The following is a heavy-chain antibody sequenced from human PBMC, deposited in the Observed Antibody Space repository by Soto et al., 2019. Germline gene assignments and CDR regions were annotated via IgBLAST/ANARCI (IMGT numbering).Heavy chain of an antibody. Sequence: SQTLSLTFAISGDSVSCNSAAWNWIRQSPSRGLEWLGRTYYRSKWYNDYAVSVKSRITINPDTSKNQFSLQLNSVTPEDTAVYYCAREPMITFGGVIVRQYNWFDPWGQGTLVTVSS. CDR1: GDSVSCNSAA. CDR3: AREPMITFGGVIVRQYNWFDP. J-gene: IGHJ5*02. CDR2: TYYRSKWYN. D-gene: IGHD3-16*02. V-gene: IGHV6-1*01.